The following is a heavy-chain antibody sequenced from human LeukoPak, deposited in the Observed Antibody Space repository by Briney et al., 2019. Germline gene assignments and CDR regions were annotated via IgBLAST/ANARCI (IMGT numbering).Heavy chain of an antibody. CDR3: ARRRVTMVRGRKGYNWFDP. D-gene: IGHD3-10*01. Sequence: PSETLSLTCAVSGGSISSSNWWSWVRQPPGKGLEWIGEINHSGSTNYNPSLKSRVTISVDTSKNQFSLKLSSVTAADTAVYYCARRRVTMVRGRKGYNWFDPWGQGTLVTVSS. V-gene: IGHV4-4*02. J-gene: IGHJ5*02. CDR2: INHSGST. CDR1: GGSISSSNW.